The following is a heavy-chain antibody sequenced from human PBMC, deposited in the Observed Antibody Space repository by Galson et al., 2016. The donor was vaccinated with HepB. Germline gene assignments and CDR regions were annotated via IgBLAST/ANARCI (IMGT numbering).Heavy chain of an antibody. CDR2: IYWNDDN. V-gene: IGHV2-5*01. CDR3: AHGSGWLFDY. Sequence: PALVKPTQTLTLTCTFSGFSLTTTAVGVGWFRQPPGKALEWLALIYWNDDNHYSPSLRSRLTLTKDTSKHHVVLTMTNMDPVETATYYCAHGSGWLFDYWGQGTLVTVSS. J-gene: IGHJ4*02. D-gene: IGHD6-19*01. CDR1: GFSLTTTAVG.